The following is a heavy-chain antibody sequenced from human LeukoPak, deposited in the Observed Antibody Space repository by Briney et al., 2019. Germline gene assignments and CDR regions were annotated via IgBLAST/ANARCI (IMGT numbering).Heavy chain of an antibody. J-gene: IGHJ4*02. CDR1: GFTFRRYG. Sequence: PGGTLRLSCAASGFTFRRYGMTWVRQAPGKGLEWVSAISGSGGSTFYGDGVKGRFTVSRDNSKNTLYLQMNSLRAEDTAVYYCAKDLRSSADSKMGAADYWGQGTLVTVSS. CDR2: ISGSGGST. D-gene: IGHD1-26*01. V-gene: IGHV3-23*01. CDR3: AKDLRSSADSKMGAADY.